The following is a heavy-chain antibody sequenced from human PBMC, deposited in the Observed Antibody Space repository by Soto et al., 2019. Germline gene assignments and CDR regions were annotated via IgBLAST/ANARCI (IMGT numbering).Heavy chain of an antibody. CDR2: IKSKTDGGTT. J-gene: IGHJ4*02. CDR1: GFTFSNVW. CDR3: TPLTLKYSSGWYEFSD. D-gene: IGHD6-19*01. Sequence: EVQLVESGGGLVKPGGSLRLSCAASGFTFSNVWMNWVRQAPGKGLEWVGRIKSKTDGGTTDYAAPVKGRFTISRDDSKNTLKLQMNSLKTEDTAVYYCTPLTLKYSSGWYEFSDWGQGTLVTVSS. V-gene: IGHV3-15*07.